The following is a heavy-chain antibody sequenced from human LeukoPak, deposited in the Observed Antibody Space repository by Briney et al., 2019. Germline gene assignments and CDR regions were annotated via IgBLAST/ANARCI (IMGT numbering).Heavy chain of an antibody. V-gene: IGHV1-69*01. CDR2: IIPIFGTA. J-gene: IGHJ5*02. D-gene: IGHD4-23*01. Sequence: GSSVKVSCKASGGTFSSYAISWVRQAPGQGLEWMGGIIPIFGTANYAQKFQGRVTITADESTSTAYMELSSLRSEDTAVYYCARDRTVVTFGPMAGAYNWFDPWGQGTLVTVSS. CDR1: GGTFSSYA. CDR3: ARDRTVVTFGPMAGAYNWFDP.